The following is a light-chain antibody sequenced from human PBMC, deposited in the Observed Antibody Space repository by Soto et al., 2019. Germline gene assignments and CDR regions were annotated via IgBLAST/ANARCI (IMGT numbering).Light chain of an antibody. CDR1: SSDVGGYDY. J-gene: IGLJ2*01. CDR2: DVS. Sequence: QSALTQPASVSGSPGQSITISCTGTSSDVGGYDYVSWYQQHPGKAPKLMIYDVSNRPSGVSNRFSGSKSANTASLTISGLQAEDEADYYCSSYTSYSTVLFGGGTKLPS. V-gene: IGLV2-14*03. CDR3: SSYTSYSTVL.